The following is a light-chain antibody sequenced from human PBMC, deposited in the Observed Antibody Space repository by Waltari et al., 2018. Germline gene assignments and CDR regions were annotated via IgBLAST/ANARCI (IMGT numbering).Light chain of an antibody. CDR3: QQYNNWPGT. Sequence: CRAVQSVGSNLAWYQHKPGQSPRLVIYPASTTAAGIPARFSVSGSGTAFTLTISSLQSENFAIDYCQQYNNWPGTFGQGTRVDI. J-gene: IGKJ1*01. CDR1: QSVGSN. CDR2: PAS. V-gene: IGKV3-15*01.